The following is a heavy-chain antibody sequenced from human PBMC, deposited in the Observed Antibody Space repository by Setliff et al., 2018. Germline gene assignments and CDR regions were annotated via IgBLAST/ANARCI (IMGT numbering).Heavy chain of an antibody. CDR3: ATTWSERYFDL. D-gene: IGHD2-8*02. V-gene: IGHV3-74*01. J-gene: IGHJ2*01. CDR1: GFTFSSYW. Sequence: GGSLRLSCAASGFTFSSYWMYWVRQDPGKGLVWVSRVNADGSTTTYADSVKGRFTISSDNAKNTLYLQMNSLRAEDTAVYYCATTWSERYFDLWGRGTLVTVSS. CDR2: VNADGSTT.